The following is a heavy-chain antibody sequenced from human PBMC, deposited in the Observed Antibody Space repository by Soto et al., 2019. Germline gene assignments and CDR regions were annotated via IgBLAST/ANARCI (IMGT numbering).Heavy chain of an antibody. J-gene: IGHJ4*02. CDR2: LSSDGSNK. D-gene: IGHD3-3*01. CDR3: AQDEEINNAFWSGYALDY. CDR1: GFTFSSYG. Sequence: QVQLVESGGGVVQPGRSLRLSCAASGFTFSSYGMLWVRQAPGKGLEWVAVLSSDGSNKYYADSVKGRFTISRDNSKNTLYLQMNGLRAEDTAVYYCAQDEEINNAFWSGYALDYWGQGTLGTVSS. V-gene: IGHV3-30*18.